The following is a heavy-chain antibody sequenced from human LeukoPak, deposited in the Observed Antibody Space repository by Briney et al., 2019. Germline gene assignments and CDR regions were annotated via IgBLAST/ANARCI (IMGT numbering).Heavy chain of an antibody. Sequence: PGVSLRLSCSASGFTCSSYAMSWFPQAPGKGLEWVSAISGSGGSTYYADSVKGRFTISRDNSKNTLYPQMNSLRAEDTAVYYCAKALYSSSWTAFDYWGQGTLVTVSS. CDR3: AKALYSSSWTAFDY. J-gene: IGHJ4*02. D-gene: IGHD6-13*01. CDR1: GFTCSSYA. CDR2: ISGSGGST. V-gene: IGHV3-23*01.